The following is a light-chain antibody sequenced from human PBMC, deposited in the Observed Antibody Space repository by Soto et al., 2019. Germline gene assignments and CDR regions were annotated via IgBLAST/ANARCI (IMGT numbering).Light chain of an antibody. V-gene: IGLV2-8*01. J-gene: IGLJ2*01. CDR2: EVS. CDR3: SSYAGSNNLV. Sequence: QSALTQPPSASGSPGQSVTISCTGTSSDVGGYNYVSRYQQHPGKAPKLMIYEVSQRPSGVPDRFSGSKSGNTASLTVSGLQAEDEADYYCSSYAGSNNLVFGGGTKLTVL. CDR1: SSDVGGYNY.